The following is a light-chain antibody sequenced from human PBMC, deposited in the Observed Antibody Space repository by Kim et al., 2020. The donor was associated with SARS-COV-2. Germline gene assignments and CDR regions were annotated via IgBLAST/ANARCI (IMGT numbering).Light chain of an antibody. CDR3: QAWDSSTAV. V-gene: IGLV3-1*01. CDR2: QDS. CDR1: KVGDKY. Sequence: SVSPVQTALISCSGDKVGDKYACWYQQKPGQSPVLDIYQDSKRPSGVTERFSGSISGNTDTLTISGTQAMDEDDYYCQAWDSSTAVFGRGTQLTVL. J-gene: IGLJ3*02.